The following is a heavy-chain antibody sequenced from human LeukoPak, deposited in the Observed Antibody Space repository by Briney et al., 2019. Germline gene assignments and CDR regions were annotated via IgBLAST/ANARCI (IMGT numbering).Heavy chain of an antibody. CDR2: ISWNSGII. D-gene: IGHD1-1*01. Sequence: GGSLRLCCAASGFTFDDYAMHWVRHAPGKGLEWVSSISWNSGIIGYADSVKGRFTISRDNSKNTLYLQMNSLRAEDTAVYYFANLRKSLWIPEFDYWGQGTLVTVSS. CDR3: ANLRKSLWIPEFDY. J-gene: IGHJ4*02. CDR1: GFTFDDYA. V-gene: IGHV3-9*01.